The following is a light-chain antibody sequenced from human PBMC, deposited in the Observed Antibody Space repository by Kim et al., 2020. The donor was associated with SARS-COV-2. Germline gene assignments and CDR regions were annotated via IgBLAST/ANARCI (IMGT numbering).Light chain of an antibody. CDR1: QGVTSSH. J-gene: IGKJ5*01. Sequence: PPGERSTLACMASQGVTSSHLAWYQQKPGQAPRLLIYAASTRATGIPDRFSGSGSGTDFTLTISRLEPEDFAVYSCQQYHSSPITFGQGTRLEIK. CDR3: QQYHSSPIT. V-gene: IGKV3-20*01. CDR2: AAS.